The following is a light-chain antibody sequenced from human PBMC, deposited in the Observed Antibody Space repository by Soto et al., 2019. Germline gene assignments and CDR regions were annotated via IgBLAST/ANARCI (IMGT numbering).Light chain of an antibody. CDR2: DAS. CDR1: QSISSY. J-gene: IGKJ1*01. CDR3: QQYNSYSPRT. Sequence: DIQMTQSPSSLSASVGDRVTITCRASQSISSYLNWYQQKPGKAPKLLIYDASSLESGVPSRFSGSGSGTEFTLTISSLQPDDFATYYCQQYNSYSPRTFGQGTKVDNK. V-gene: IGKV1-5*01.